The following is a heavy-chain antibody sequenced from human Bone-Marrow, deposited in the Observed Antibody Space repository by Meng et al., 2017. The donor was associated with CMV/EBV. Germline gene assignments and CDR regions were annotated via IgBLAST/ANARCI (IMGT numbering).Heavy chain of an antibody. Sequence: GGSLRLSCAASGFTFSSYWLHWVRQAPGKGLVWVSRINSDGYSTDYADSVEDRLTISRDNAKNTLYLQMNSLRAEDRAVYYCARDQLLYFDHWGQGTLVTVSS. CDR3: ARDQLLYFDH. CDR1: GFTFSSYW. CDR2: INSDGYST. D-gene: IGHD2-2*01. V-gene: IGHV3-74*01. J-gene: IGHJ4*02.